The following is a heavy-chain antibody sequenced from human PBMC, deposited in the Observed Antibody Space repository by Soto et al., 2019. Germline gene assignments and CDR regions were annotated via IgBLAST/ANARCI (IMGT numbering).Heavy chain of an antibody. CDR1: GFTFSSYG. V-gene: IGHV3-30*18. J-gene: IGHJ5*02. D-gene: IGHD2-2*01. CDR3: AKDLCSSTRCPPWFDP. CDR2: ISHDENNK. Sequence: QVQLVESGGGVVQPGRSLRLSCAASGFTFSSYGMHWVRQAPGKGLERVALISHDENNKYYEDSVKGRFTISRDNSKNTLYLQMNSLRVEDTAVYYCAKDLCSSTRCPPWFDPWGQGTRVTVSS.